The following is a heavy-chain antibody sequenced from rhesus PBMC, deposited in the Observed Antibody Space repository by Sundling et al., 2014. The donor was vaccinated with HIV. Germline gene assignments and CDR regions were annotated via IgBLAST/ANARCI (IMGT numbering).Heavy chain of an antibody. V-gene: IGHV3-136*01. CDR2: ISAASSYI. CDR1: GFTFSSYG. Sequence: EVQLVESGGGVVQPGGSLRLSCAASGFTFSSYGMSWVRQAPGKGLEWVSSISAASSYIYYADSVKGRFTISRDNAKNSLSLQMKSLRAEDTAVYYCTRAHLDWLFDNYGLDSWGQGVVVTVSS. J-gene: IGHJ6*01. D-gene: IGHD3-3*01. CDR3: TRAHLDWLFDNYGLDS.